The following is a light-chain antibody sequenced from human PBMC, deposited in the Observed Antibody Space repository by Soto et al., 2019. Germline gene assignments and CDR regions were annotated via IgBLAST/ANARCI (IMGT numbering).Light chain of an antibody. J-gene: IGKJ5*01. Sequence: DIQMTQSPASLSASVGDTVTITCRASESISIYVNWYQQKPGKAPKLLIYAASSLETRVPSRFRGSGLGTDFTLTISSLQPEDLATYYCHSYRTSITFGQGTRLEIK. CDR2: AAS. CDR3: HSYRTSIT. V-gene: IGKV1-39*01. CDR1: ESISIY.